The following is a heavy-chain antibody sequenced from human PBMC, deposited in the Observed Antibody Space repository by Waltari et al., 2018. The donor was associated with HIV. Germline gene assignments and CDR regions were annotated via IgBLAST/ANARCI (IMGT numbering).Heavy chain of an antibody. CDR1: GGSFSGYY. Sequence: QVHLQQWGAGLLKPSETLSLTCAVYGGSFSGYYWNWIHRPPGKGLEWIGEINQSGSTNYNPSLKSRVTISIDTSKNQFSLKLTSVTAADTAVYYCARGRREAARGLSSLGYYYYYMDVWGKGTTVTVSS. V-gene: IGHV4-34*01. CDR2: INQSGST. J-gene: IGHJ6*03. D-gene: IGHD6-6*01. CDR3: ARGRREAARGLSSLGYYYYYMDV.